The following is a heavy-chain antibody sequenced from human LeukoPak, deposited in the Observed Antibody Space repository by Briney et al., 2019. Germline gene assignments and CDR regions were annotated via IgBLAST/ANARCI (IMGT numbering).Heavy chain of an antibody. CDR2: IYYSGST. Sequence: SQTLSLTCTVSGGSISSGGYYWSWIRQHPGKGLEWIGYIYYSGSTYYSPSLKSRVTISVDTSKNQFSLKLSSVTAADTAVYYCAREVYGDHRFDYWGQGTLVTVSS. D-gene: IGHD4-17*01. CDR1: GGSISSGGYY. J-gene: IGHJ4*02. V-gene: IGHV4-31*03. CDR3: AREVYGDHRFDY.